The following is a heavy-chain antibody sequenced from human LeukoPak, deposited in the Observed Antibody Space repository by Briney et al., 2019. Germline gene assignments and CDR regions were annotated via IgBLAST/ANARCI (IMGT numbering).Heavy chain of an antibody. CDR3: AKAYGDYPRGDNWFDP. Sequence: GGSLRLSCAASGFTFSSYGMHWVRQAPGKGLEWVAVISYDGSNKYYADSVKGRFTISRDNSKNTLYLQMNSLRAEDTAVYYCAKAYGDYPRGDNWFDPWGQGTLVTVSS. J-gene: IGHJ5*02. CDR1: GFTFSSYG. D-gene: IGHD4-17*01. CDR2: ISYDGSNK. V-gene: IGHV3-30*18.